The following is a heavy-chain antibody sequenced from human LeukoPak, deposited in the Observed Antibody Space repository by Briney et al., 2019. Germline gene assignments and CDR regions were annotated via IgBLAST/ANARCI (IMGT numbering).Heavy chain of an antibody. D-gene: IGHD3-10*01. V-gene: IGHV3-7*05. CDR1: GFTFSSYW. CDR2: IRHDGSEK. Sequence: GGSLRLSCAASGFTFSSYWMSWVRQVPGKGLEWVANIRHDGSEKYFVDSVKGRFTISRDNAKNSLYLQMNSLRGEETAVYYCARDGMGVIKAFDIWGQGTMVTVSS. CDR3: ARDGMGVIKAFDI. J-gene: IGHJ3*02.